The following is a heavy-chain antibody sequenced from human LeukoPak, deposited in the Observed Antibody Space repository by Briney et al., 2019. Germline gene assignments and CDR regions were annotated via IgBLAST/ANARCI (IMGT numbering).Heavy chain of an antibody. V-gene: IGHV7-4-1*02. D-gene: IGHD2-8*01. CDR1: GYTFTSYA. Sequence: PLASVKVSCKASGYTFTSYAMNWVRQAPGQGLEWMGWINTNTGNPTYAQGFTGRFVFSLDTSVSTAYLQISSLKVEDTAVYYCARRPYCTNGVCYGELGFDPWGQGTLVTVSS. J-gene: IGHJ5*02. CDR2: INTNTGNP. CDR3: ARRPYCTNGVCYGELGFDP.